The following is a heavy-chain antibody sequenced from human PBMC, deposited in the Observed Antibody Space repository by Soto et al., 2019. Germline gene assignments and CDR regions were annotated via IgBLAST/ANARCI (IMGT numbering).Heavy chain of an antibody. CDR3: ARKVRGSTSRDYYYYYGMDV. CDR1: GYTFTSYG. D-gene: IGHD2-2*01. Sequence: ASVKVSCKASGYTFTSYGISWVRQAPGQGLEWMGWISAYNGNTNYAQKLQGRVTMTTDTSTSTAYMELRSLRSDDTAVYYCARKVRGSTSRDYYYYYGMDVWGQGTTVTVSS. CDR2: ISAYNGNT. V-gene: IGHV1-18*01. J-gene: IGHJ6*02.